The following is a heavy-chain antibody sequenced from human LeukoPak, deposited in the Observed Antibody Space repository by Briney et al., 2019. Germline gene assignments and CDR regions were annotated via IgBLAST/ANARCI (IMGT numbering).Heavy chain of an antibody. D-gene: IGHD3-22*01. V-gene: IGHV6-1*01. J-gene: IGHJ4*02. CDR1: GDSVSSNSAA. CDR2: TYYRSKWYN. Sequence: SQTLSLTCAISGDSVSSNSAAWNWIRQSPSRGLEWLGRTYYRSKWYNDYAVSVKSRITINPDTSKNQFSLQLNSVTHEDTAVYYCARTYYYDSSGYYYIDYWGQGTLVTVSS. CDR3: ARTYYYDSSGYYYIDY.